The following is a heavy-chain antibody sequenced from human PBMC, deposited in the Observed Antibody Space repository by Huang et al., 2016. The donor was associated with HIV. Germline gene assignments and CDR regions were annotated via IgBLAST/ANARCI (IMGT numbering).Heavy chain of an antibody. Sequence: QVQLVESGGGVVQPGGSLRLSCAASGFTFSSYGIHWVRQAPGKGLEGVAVIRYDGTYKYYADSVKGRFTIPRDNSKNTLYLQMNSLRVEDTAVYYCAKTNYGSGHDAFDIWGQGTMVTVSS. J-gene: IGHJ3*02. CDR1: GFTFSSYG. V-gene: IGHV3-30*02. CDR2: IRYDGTYK. CDR3: AKTNYGSGHDAFDI. D-gene: IGHD3-10*01.